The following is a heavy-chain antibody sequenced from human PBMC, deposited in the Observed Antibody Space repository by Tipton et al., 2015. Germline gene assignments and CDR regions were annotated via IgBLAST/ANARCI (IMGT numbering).Heavy chain of an antibody. V-gene: IGHV4-59*01. CDR1: GDSINRYY. D-gene: IGHD5-24*01. Sequence: LRLSCSVSGDSINRYYWSWIRQPPGKGLECIGYIYYTGSTHYNPSLKSRVTISVDTSKSQFFLKLSSVTAADTAVYYCATLVDGYSRIPWGQGTRVTVSS. CDR3: ATLVDGYSRIP. J-gene: IGHJ5*02. CDR2: IYYTGST.